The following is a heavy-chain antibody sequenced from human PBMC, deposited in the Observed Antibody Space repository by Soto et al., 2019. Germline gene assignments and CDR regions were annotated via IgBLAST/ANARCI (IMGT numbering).Heavy chain of an antibody. V-gene: IGHV1-2*04. Sequence: GASVKVSCKASGYTFTGYYMHWVRQAPGQGLEWMGWINPNSGGTNYAQKFQGWVTMTRDTSISTAYMELSRLRSDDTAVYYCARDRGAVDGSGTNWFDPWGQGTLVTVSS. J-gene: IGHJ5*02. CDR3: ARDRGAVDGSGTNWFDP. CDR2: INPNSGGT. CDR1: GYTFTGYY. D-gene: IGHD3-10*01.